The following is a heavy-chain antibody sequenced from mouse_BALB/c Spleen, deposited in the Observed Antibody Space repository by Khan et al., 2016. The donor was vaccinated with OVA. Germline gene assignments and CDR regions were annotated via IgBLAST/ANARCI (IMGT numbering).Heavy chain of an antibody. CDR3: ARAGYGGCGD. J-gene: IGHJ3*01. CDR2: ISDGGGST. V-gene: IGHV5-4*02. D-gene: IGHD1-1*02. Sequence: EVELVESGGGLVKPGGSLKLSCAASGFSFSDYYMYWIRQNPEKRLEWVATISDGGGSTYYPDSAKGRFTISRDNAKSNLYLQMSSLKSEDTAIYYCARAGYGGCGDWGQGTLVTVSA. CDR1: GFSFSDYY.